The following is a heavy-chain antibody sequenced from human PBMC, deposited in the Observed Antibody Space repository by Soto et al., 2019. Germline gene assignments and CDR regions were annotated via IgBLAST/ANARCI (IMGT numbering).Heavy chain of an antibody. CDR1: GFTFSSYG. D-gene: IGHD6-19*01. V-gene: IGHV3-30*18. Sequence: QVQLVESGGGVVQPGRSLRLSCAASGFTFSSYGMHWVRQAPGKGLEWVAVISSDGSNKYYADSVKGRFTISRDNTKNTLYLQMKRLRAEDTAVYYCAKDPGGQAVALDYWGQGTLVTVSS. CDR3: AKDPGGQAVALDY. J-gene: IGHJ4*02. CDR2: ISSDGSNK.